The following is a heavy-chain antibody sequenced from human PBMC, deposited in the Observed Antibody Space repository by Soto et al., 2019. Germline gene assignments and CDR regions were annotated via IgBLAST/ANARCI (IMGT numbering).Heavy chain of an antibody. CDR1: GGTFSSYT. J-gene: IGHJ4*02. Sequence: QVQLVQSGAEVKKPGSSVKVSCKSSGGTFSSYTISWVRQAPGQGLEWMGRIIPILGIANYAQKFQGRVTITADKSTSTAYMELSSLRSEDTAVYYGARESGRVVPDEYWGQGTLVTVSS. CDR2: IIPILGIA. D-gene: IGHD2-2*01. CDR3: ARESGRVVPDEY. V-gene: IGHV1-69*08.